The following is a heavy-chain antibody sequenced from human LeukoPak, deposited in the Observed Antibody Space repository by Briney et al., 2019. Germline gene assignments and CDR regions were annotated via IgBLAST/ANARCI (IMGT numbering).Heavy chain of an antibody. CDR2: IIPIFGTA. D-gene: IGHD3-16*01. CDR3: ARFRDRLGAQAEPYYFDY. J-gene: IGHJ4*02. CDR1: GGTFSSYA. V-gene: IGHV1-69*13. Sequence: ASVKVSCKASGGTFSSYAIGWVRQAPGQGLEWMGGIIPIFGTANYAQKFQGRVTITADESTSTAYMELSSLRSEDTAVYYCARFRDRLGAQAEPYYFDYWGQGTLVTVSS.